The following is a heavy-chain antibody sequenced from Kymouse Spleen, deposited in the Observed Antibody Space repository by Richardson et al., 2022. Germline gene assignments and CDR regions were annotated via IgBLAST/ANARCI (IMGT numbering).Heavy chain of an antibody. D-gene: IGHD3-22*01. CDR2: INHSGST. CDR3: ARSHYYDSSGSFFDY. V-gene: IGHV4-34*01. J-gene: IGHJ4*02. Sequence: QVQLQQWGAGLLKPSETLSLTCAVYGGSFSGYYWSWIRQPPGKGLEWIGEINHSGSTNYNPSLKSRVTISVDTSKNQFSLKLSSVTAADTAVYYCARSHYYDSSGSFFDYWGQGTLVTVSS. CDR1: GGSFSGYY.